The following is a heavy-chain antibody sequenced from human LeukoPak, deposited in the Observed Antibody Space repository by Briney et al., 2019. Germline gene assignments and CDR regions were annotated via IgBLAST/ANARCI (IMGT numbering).Heavy chain of an antibody. CDR2: INHSGST. V-gene: IGHV4-34*01. CDR3: ARGGGYDFWSNWFDP. CDR1: GGSFSGYY. Sequence: PSETLSLTCAVYGGSFSGYYWSWIRQPPGKGLEWIGEINHSGSTNYNPSLKSRVTISVDTSKNQFSLKLSSVTAADTAVYYCARGGGYDFWSNWFDPWGQGTLVTVSS. D-gene: IGHD3-3*01. J-gene: IGHJ5*02.